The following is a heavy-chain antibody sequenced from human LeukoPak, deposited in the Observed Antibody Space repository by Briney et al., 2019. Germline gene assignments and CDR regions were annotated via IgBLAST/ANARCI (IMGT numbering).Heavy chain of an antibody. CDR3: ARDSSGYIYFDY. D-gene: IGHD3-22*01. CDR1: GFTFSSYV. CDR2: IRYDGSNK. J-gene: IGHJ4*02. Sequence: GGSLRLSCAASGFTFSSYVMHWVRQAPGKGLEWVAFIRYDGSNKYYADSVKGRFTISRDNSKNTLYLQMNSLRAEDTAVYYCARDSSGYIYFDYWGQGTLVTVSS. V-gene: IGHV3-30*02.